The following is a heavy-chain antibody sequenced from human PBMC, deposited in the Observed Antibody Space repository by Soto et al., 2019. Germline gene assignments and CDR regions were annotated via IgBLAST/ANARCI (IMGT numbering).Heavy chain of an antibody. CDR1: GFTFSSYA. V-gene: IGHV3-23*01. Sequence: GGSLRLSCAASGFTFSSYAMSWVRQAPGKGLEWVSAISGSGGSTYYADSVKGRFTISRDNSKNTLYLQMNSLRAEDTAVYYCAKLDTAMVHKKGEGFYWGQGTLVTVSS. D-gene: IGHD5-18*01. CDR3: AKLDTAMVHKKGEGFY. J-gene: IGHJ4*02. CDR2: ISGSGGST.